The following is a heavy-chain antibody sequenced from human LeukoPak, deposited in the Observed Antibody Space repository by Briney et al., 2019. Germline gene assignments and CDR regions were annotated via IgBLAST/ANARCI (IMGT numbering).Heavy chain of an antibody. V-gene: IGHV4-34*01. CDR2: INHRGST. Sequence: PSETLSLTCAVYGGSFSGYYWSWIRQPPGKGLEWIGEINHRGSTNYNPSLKSRVTISVDTSKNQFSLKLSSVTAADTAVYYCALRSRRKLLNSSGYYPRGFDPWGQGTLVTVSS. J-gene: IGHJ5*02. D-gene: IGHD3-22*01. CDR1: GGSFSGYY. CDR3: ALRSRRKLLNSSGYYPRGFDP.